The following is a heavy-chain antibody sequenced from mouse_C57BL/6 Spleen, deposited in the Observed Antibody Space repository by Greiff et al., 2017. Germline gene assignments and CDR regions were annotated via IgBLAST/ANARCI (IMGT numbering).Heavy chain of an antibody. CDR3: ARYYYGSSGWDY. CDR2: IYPGSGST. D-gene: IGHD1-1*01. V-gene: IGHV1-55*01. CDR1: GYTFTSYW. Sequence: QVQLQQPGAELVKPGASVKMSCKASGYTFTSYWITWVKQRPGQGLEWIGDIYPGSGSTNYNEKFKSKATLTVDTSSSTAYMQLSSLTSEDSAVYYCARYYYGSSGWDYWGQGTTLTVSS. J-gene: IGHJ2*01.